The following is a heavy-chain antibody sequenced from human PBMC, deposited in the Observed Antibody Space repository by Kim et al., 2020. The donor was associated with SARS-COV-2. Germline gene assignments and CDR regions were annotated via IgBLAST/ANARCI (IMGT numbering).Heavy chain of an antibody. CDR1: GYTFTGYY. D-gene: IGHD6-19*01. J-gene: IGHJ4*02. CDR3: ARDLGAPQGIAVASPGTYSFDY. Sequence: ASVKVSCKASGYTFTGYYMHWVRQAPGQGLEWMGRINPNSGGTIYAQKFQGSVTMTTDTSISTAYMELSRLKSDDTAVYYCARDLGAPQGIAVASPGTYSFDYWGQGTLVTVSS. V-gene: IGHV1-2*06. CDR2: INPNSGGT.